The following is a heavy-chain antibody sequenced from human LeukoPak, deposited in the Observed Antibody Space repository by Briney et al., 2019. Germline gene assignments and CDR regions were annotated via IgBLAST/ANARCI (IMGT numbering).Heavy chain of an antibody. CDR3: ARQTGSGLFILP. CDR2: IYYSGNT. D-gene: IGHD3/OR15-3a*01. V-gene: IGHV4-39*01. J-gene: IGHJ4*02. Sequence: SETLSPTCTVSGVSISSSNSYWGWIRQPPGKGLEWIGSIYYSGNTYYNASLKSQVSISIDTSKNRFSLKLTSVTAADTAVYYCARQTGSGLFILPGGQGTLVTVSS. CDR1: GVSISSSNSY.